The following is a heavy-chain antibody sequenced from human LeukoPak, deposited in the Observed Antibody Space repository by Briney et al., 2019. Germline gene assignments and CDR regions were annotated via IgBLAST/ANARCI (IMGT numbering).Heavy chain of an antibody. Sequence: ASVKVSCKASGYTFINYNIHWVRQAPGQGLEWMGIIIPSGGSTIYAQKFRGRVTMTRDTSTSTVYMDLSSLRPEDTAVYYCARDIRSGWYYFDYWGREPWLPSP. D-gene: IGHD6-19*01. CDR3: ARDIRSGWYYFDY. J-gene: IGHJ4*02. CDR1: GYTFINYN. CDR2: IIPSGGST. V-gene: IGHV1-46*01.